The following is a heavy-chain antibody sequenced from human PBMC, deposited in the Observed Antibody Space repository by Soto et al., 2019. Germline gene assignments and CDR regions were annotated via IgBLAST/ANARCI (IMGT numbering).Heavy chain of an antibody. CDR2: ISSSSSYI. V-gene: IGHV3-21*01. Sequence: GGSLRLSCAASGFTFSSYSMNWVRQAPGKGLEWVSSISSSSSYIYYADSVKGRFTISRDSAKNSLYLQMNSLRAEDTAVYYCARDLNTYYDFWSGYYDYWGQGTLVTVSS. D-gene: IGHD3-3*01. J-gene: IGHJ4*02. CDR3: ARDLNTYYDFWSGYYDY. CDR1: GFTFSSYS.